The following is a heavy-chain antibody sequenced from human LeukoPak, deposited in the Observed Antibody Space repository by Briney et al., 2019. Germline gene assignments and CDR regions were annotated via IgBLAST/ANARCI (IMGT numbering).Heavy chain of an antibody. D-gene: IGHD6-19*01. CDR3: AKDLHSSGWYVAFDI. CDR2: ISSSGGNT. Sequence: GGTLRLSCAASGFTFSSYATSGVRQAPAKGLECVSAISSSGGNTYYADSVKGRFTISRDNSKNTLYLQMNSLRAEDTALYYCAKDLHSSGWYVAFDIWGQGTMVTVSS. CDR1: GFTFSSYA. J-gene: IGHJ3*02. V-gene: IGHV3-23*01.